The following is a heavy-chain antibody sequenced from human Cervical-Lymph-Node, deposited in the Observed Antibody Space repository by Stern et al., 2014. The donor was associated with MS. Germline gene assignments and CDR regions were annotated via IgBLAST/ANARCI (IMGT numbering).Heavy chain of an antibody. D-gene: IGHD3-22*01. CDR2: IMPVFGTS. CDR1: GGTFTNYA. V-gene: IGHV1-69*06. J-gene: IGHJ6*02. Sequence: VQLVQSGAELKKPGSSVKVSCKASGGTFTNYAFTWVRQAPGQGLEWMGGIMPVFGTSNYAQKFRGRVTITADKSTSTAYMELSSLRSEDTAVYYCARTYYLDDSGYYYPHYYYGMDVWGQGTTVTVSS. CDR3: ARTYYLDDSGYYYPHYYYGMDV.